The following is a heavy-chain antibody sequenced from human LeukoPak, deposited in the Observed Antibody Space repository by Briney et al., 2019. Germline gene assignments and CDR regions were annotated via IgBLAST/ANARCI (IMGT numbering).Heavy chain of an antibody. J-gene: IGHJ4*02. D-gene: IGHD5-12*01. CDR2: IRSKAYGGTT. CDR1: GLTFGDYA. V-gene: IGHV3-49*04. Sequence: GGSLRLSCTASGLTFGDYAMSWVRQAPGKGREWVGFIRSKAYGGTTEYAASVKGRFTISRDDSKSIACLQMSSLTASDTAMYYCARRVPTDQYFDYWGQGTLVTVSS. CDR3: ARRVPTDQYFDY.